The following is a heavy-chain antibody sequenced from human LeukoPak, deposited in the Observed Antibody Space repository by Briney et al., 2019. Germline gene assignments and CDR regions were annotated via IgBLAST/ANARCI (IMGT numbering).Heavy chain of an antibody. J-gene: IGHJ4*02. CDR2: ITGTGGK. D-gene: IGHD6-13*01. V-gene: IGHV3-23*01. CDR3: AIIPRAAAGPSARSPFHY. CDR1: GFTLTNHG. Sequence: PGGSLRLSCAVSGFTLTNHGVSWVRQAPGKGLEWVSIITGTGGKYYGDSVKGRFVLSRDNSKNTVYMQMNSLRAEDTAVYYCAIIPRAAAGPSARSPFHYWGQGTLVTVSS.